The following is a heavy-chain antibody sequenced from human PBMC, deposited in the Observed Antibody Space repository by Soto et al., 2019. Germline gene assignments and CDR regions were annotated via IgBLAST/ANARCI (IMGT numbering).Heavy chain of an antibody. CDR3: AKGTRRDGYSN. CDR1: GFSFSNYG. D-gene: IGHD4-4*01. J-gene: IGHJ4*02. Sequence: EVQLLESGGGLAQPGGSLRLSCVASGFSFSNYGMVWVRQAPGTGLEWVTSISGRGVSTYYADSVKGRFTISRDNSKNTVYRQMNSLRDEDTAVYYCAKGTRRDGYSNWGQGTLVTVSS. V-gene: IGHV3-23*01. CDR2: ISGRGVST.